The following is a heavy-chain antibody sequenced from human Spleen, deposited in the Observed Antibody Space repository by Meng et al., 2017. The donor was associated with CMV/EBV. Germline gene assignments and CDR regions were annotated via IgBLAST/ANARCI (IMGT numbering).Heavy chain of an antibody. V-gene: IGHV3-23*01. CDR3: AGASVGSTFGFDY. CDR1: GFNFDSYA. Sequence: GESLKISCVVSGFNFDSYAMSWVRLVPGKGLEWVSSVSVSGDNTYYSDSVRGRFTISRDNSQNTLFLQMNSLRVEDTAVYYCAGASVGSTFGFDYWGQGTLVTVSS. J-gene: IGHJ4*02. CDR2: VSVSGDNT. D-gene: IGHD1-26*01.